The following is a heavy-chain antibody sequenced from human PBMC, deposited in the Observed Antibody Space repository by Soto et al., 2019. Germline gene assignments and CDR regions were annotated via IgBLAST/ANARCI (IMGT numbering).Heavy chain of an antibody. CDR1: GGSIATSSYF. CDR3: SRRAPEGFDP. Sequence: QLRLQESGPRLAKPSETLSLTCTVSGGSIATSSYFWAWIRRPPGKGLEWIGSIDYRGTIYNNPSLKSRVTISVDTSKNHFSPNLDSVTAADTALYFCSRRAPEGFDPWGQGTLVAVSS. J-gene: IGHJ5*02. CDR2: IDYRGTI. V-gene: IGHV4-39*02.